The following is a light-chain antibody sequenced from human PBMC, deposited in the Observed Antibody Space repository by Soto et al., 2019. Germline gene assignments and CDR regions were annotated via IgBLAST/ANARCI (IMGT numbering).Light chain of an antibody. CDR1: QSVSSNY. CDR3: QQYGSSRWT. V-gene: IGKV3-20*01. Sequence: EIVLTQSPGTLSLSPGERATLSCRASQSVSSNYLAWYQQIPGQPPRLLISDASSRATGIPDRFSGTGSGTDFTLTISSLEPEDFAVYYCQQYGSSRWTFGQGTKVEIK. J-gene: IGKJ1*01. CDR2: DAS.